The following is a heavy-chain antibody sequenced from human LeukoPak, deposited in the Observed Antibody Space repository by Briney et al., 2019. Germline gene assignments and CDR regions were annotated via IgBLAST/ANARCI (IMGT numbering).Heavy chain of an antibody. D-gene: IGHD3-9*01. CDR2: INHSGST. Sequence: SETLSLTCAVYGGSFSGYYWSWIRQPPGKGLEWIGEINHSGSTNYNPSLKSRVTISVDTSKNQFSLKLSSVTAADTAVYYCARQRLRYFDWLSGIYYYYYYMDVWGKGTTVTISS. V-gene: IGHV4-34*01. CDR1: GGSFSGYY. J-gene: IGHJ6*03. CDR3: ARQRLRYFDWLSGIYYYYYYMDV.